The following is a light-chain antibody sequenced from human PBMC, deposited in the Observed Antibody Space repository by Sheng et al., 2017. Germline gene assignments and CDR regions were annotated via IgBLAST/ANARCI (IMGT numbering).Light chain of an antibody. Sequence: DIQMTQSPSSLSASVGDRVTITCRASQGIRNDLAWYQQEPGKAPKRLIYAASSLQSGVPSRFSGSGSGTEFTLTISSLQPEDFATYYCLQHSSYPYTFGQGTKLEIK. CDR1: QGIRND. CDR3: LQHSSYPYT. J-gene: IGKJ2*01. CDR2: AAS. V-gene: IGKV1-17*01.